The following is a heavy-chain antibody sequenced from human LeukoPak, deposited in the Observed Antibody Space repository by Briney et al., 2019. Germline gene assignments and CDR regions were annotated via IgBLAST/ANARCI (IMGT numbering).Heavy chain of an antibody. Sequence: GGSLRLSCAASGFTFSSYAMSWVRQAPGKGLEWVPAISGSGGSTYYADSVKGRFTISRDNSKNTLYLQMNSLRAEDTAVYYCARSPRYYDSSGYSPPDYWGQGTLVTVSS. J-gene: IGHJ4*02. CDR2: ISGSGGST. CDR3: ARSPRYYDSSGYSPPDY. D-gene: IGHD3-22*01. CDR1: GFTFSSYA. V-gene: IGHV3-23*01.